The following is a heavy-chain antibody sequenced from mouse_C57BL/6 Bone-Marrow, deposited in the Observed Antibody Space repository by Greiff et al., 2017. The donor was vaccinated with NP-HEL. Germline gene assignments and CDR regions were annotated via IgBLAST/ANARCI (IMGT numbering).Heavy chain of an antibody. Sequence: VQLKESGAELVRPGASVKLSCTASGFNIKDDYMHWVKQRPEQGLEWIGWIDPENGDTEYASKFQGKATITADTSSNTAYLQLSSLTSEDTAVYYCTTLLLVDYWGQGTSVTVSS. D-gene: IGHD2-1*01. CDR2: IDPENGDT. V-gene: IGHV14-4*01. CDR3: TTLLLVDY. CDR1: GFNIKDDY. J-gene: IGHJ4*01.